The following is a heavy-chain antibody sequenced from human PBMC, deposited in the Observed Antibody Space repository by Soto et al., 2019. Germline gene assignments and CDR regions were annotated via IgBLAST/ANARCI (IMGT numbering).Heavy chain of an antibody. CDR1: GYSFVNHW. CDR3: TRPQSSGWYDS. J-gene: IGHJ5*01. V-gene: IGHV5-51*01. CDR2: INPADSDI. Sequence: PGEPLRISCNASGYSFVNHWIAWVRQRPGEGLGWMAIINPADSDIRYSPSFQGQVTVSVDKSINTAYLQWSSLKASDTATYYCTRPQSSGWYDSWGQGTLVTVSS. D-gene: IGHD6-19*01.